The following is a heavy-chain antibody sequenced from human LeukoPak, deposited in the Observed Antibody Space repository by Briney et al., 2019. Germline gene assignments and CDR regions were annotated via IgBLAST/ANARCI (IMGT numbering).Heavy chain of an antibody. J-gene: IGHJ6*03. Sequence: QSGGSLRLSCAASGFTFSNYWMHWVRQAPGKGLVWVSPINSDRSSTSYADSVKGRFTISRDNAKNTLYLQMNSLRAEDTAVYYCARVWSGSYFGYYYYYMDVWGKGSTVTVSS. CDR2: INSDRSST. CDR3: ARVWSGSYFGYYYYYMDV. CDR1: GFTFSNYW. D-gene: IGHD1-26*01. V-gene: IGHV3-74*01.